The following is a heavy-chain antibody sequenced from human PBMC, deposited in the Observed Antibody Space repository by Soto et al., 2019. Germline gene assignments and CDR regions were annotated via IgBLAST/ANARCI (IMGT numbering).Heavy chain of an antibody. V-gene: IGHV3-9*02. CDR1: GFTSDDFG. CDR3: VNDRARGYIYGDWYYFDY. D-gene: IGHD5-18*01. Sequence: ELQLVESGGGLVQHGRSLRLSCVGSGFTSDDFGMHWVRHAPGKGLEWVASINWHSGTICYADSVKGRFTISRDNAKNFLNLQMNNRIAEHTAFYYCVNDRARGYIYGDWYYFDYWGQGNLVTVSS. CDR2: INWHSGTI. J-gene: IGHJ4*02.